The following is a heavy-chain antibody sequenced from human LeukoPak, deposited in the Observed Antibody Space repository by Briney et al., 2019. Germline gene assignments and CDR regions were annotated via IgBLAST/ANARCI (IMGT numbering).Heavy chain of an antibody. J-gene: IGHJ4*02. V-gene: IGHV4-59*01. CDR1: GDSINSYY. CDR2: MHYSGSA. CDR3: ARGMRYTATIDY. Sequence: SETLSLTCTVSGDSINSYYWSWIRQPPGKGLEWIGYMHYSGSASYDPSLRSRVTISIDTSKNQFSLELTSVTAADTAVYYCARGMRYTATIDYWGQGTLVTVSS. D-gene: IGHD5-18*01.